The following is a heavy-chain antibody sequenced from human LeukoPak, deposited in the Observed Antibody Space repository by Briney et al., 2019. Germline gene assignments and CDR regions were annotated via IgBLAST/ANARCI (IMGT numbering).Heavy chain of an antibody. J-gene: IGHJ4*02. Sequence: GGSLRLSCTVSGFSFSGYAFTWVRQAPGKGLEWLGHMSDDGSEKHYVDSVRGRFTISRDPSKNTLYLEMTSLRTEDTAVYYCAREADSGYYRTVDYWGQGTMVTVS. CDR1: GFSFSGYA. D-gene: IGHD2-15*01. CDR2: MSDDGSEK. V-gene: IGHV3-30-3*01. CDR3: AREADSGYYRTVDY.